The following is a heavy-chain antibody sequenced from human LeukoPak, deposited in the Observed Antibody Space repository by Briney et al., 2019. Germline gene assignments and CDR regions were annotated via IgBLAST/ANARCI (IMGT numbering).Heavy chain of an antibody. D-gene: IGHD3-9*01. J-gene: IGHJ3*02. Sequence: SETLSLTCTVSGGSISSYYCSWIRQPPGKGLEWIGYISYSGSTNYTPSRKSRVTISIDKSKYQFSLKLRSVTAADTDIYSCARQGYDILTGYIDAFDIWGQGTMVTVSS. CDR3: ARQGYDILTGYIDAFDI. V-gene: IGHV4-59*08. CDR2: ISYSGST. CDR1: GGSISSYY.